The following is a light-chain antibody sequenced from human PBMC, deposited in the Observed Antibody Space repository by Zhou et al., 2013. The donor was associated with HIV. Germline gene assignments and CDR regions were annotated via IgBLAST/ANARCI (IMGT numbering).Light chain of an antibody. CDR2: AAS. CDR1: QGIRND. CDR3: QQSYSTSRGTWT. V-gene: IGKV1-39*01. J-gene: IGKJ1*01. Sequence: DIQMTQSPSSLSASVGDRVTITCRASQGIRNDLNWYQQKPGKAPERLIYAASNLQSGVPSRFSGSGSGTDFTLTISSLQPEDFATYYCQQSYSTSRGTWTFGQGTKVEIK.